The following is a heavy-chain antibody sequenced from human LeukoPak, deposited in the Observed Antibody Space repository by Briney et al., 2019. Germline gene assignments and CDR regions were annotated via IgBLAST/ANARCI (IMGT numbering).Heavy chain of an antibody. D-gene: IGHD3-9*01. CDR3: ASDDVLAGYRILDY. CDR1: GFTFSSYS. V-gene: IGHV3-21*01. Sequence: PGGSLRLSCAASGFTFSSYSMNWVRQAPGKGLEWVSSISSSSSYIYYADSVKGRFTISRDNAKNSLYLQMNSLRAEDTAVYYCASDDVLAGYRILDYWGQGTLVTVSS. J-gene: IGHJ4*02. CDR2: ISSSSSYI.